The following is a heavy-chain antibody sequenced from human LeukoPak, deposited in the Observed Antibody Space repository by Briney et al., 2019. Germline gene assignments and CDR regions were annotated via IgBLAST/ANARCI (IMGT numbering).Heavy chain of an antibody. CDR2: INPSGGST. Sequence: EASVKVSCKASGYTFTSYYMHWVRQAPGQGLEWMGIINPSGGSTSYAQKFQGRVTMTRGMSTSTVYMELSSLRSEDTAVYYCARGYCNSTSCHGLDYWGQGTLVTVSS. J-gene: IGHJ4*02. V-gene: IGHV1-46*01. D-gene: IGHD2-2*01. CDR3: ARGYCNSTSCHGLDY. CDR1: GYTFTSYY.